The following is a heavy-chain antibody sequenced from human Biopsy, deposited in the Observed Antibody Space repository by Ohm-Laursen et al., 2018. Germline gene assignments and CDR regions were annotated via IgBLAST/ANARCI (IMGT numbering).Heavy chain of an antibody. V-gene: IGHV1-18*01. CDR3: ARISISRLLDY. J-gene: IGHJ4*02. Sequence: SSVKVSCKASGYTFNSYGISWVRQAPGQGLEWMGWISGYNGNTLYAQKVQHRVTMTTDTSMSTAYIELRTLTSDDTAVYYCARISISRLLDYWGQGTLVTVSS. CDR2: ISGYNGNT. D-gene: IGHD4/OR15-4a*01. CDR1: GYTFNSYG.